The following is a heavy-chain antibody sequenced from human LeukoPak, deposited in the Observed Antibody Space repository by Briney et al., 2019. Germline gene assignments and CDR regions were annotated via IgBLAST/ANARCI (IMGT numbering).Heavy chain of an antibody. V-gene: IGHV3-30*18. J-gene: IGHJ5*02. CDR3: AKAPAYSSAWYRSFDP. D-gene: IGHD6-13*01. Sequence: PGGSLRLSCAASGFTFSSYGMHWVRQAPGKGLEWVAVISYDGSKEYYADSVKGRFTISRDNSKNTLSLQMDSLRPEDTAVYHCAKAPAYSSAWYRSFDPWGQGTLVTVSS. CDR1: GFTFSSYG. CDR2: ISYDGSKE.